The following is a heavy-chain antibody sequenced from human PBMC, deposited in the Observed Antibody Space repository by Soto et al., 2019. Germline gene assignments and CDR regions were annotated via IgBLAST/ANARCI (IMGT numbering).Heavy chain of an antibody. V-gene: IGHV4-59*01. CDR2: IYYSGST. D-gene: IGHD3-3*01. CDR1: GGSISSYY. J-gene: IGHJ6*02. Sequence: PSETLSLTCTVSGGSISSYYWSWIRQPPGKGLEWIGYIYYSGSTNYNPSLKSRVTISVDTSKNQFSLKLSSVTAADTAVYYCARAGGEYYDFWSGYYSPYYYGMDVWGQGTTVTVSS. CDR3: ARAGGEYYDFWSGYYSPYYYGMDV.